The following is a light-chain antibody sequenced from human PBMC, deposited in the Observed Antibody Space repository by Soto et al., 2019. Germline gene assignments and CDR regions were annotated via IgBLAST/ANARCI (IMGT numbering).Light chain of an antibody. V-gene: IGLV1-44*01. CDR1: SSNIGSNP. CDR3: AAWDDSLGWV. J-gene: IGLJ3*02. Sequence: QSVLTQPPSASETPGQRVTISCSGGSSNIGSNPVSWYQHLPGTAPKLLVYTDNQRPSGVPDRFSGAKSGTSASLAISWLQSEDEADYYCAAWDDSLGWVXXXGTKLTVL. CDR2: TDN.